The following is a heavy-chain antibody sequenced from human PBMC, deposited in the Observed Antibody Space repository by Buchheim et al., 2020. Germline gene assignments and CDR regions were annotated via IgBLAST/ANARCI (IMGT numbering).Heavy chain of an antibody. J-gene: IGHJ4*02. D-gene: IGHD1-7*01. CDR3: ARANENYSGFDY. V-gene: IGHV3-21*01. CDR2: IGSRSSYR. Sequence: EVQLAESGGGLVKPGGSLRLSCAASGFTFRSYSMNWVRQAPGKGLEWVSSIGSRSSYRYYADSVKGRFTISRDNAEKSQYVQMNSLRAEDTAVYYCARANENYSGFDYWGQGTL. CDR1: GFTFRSYS.